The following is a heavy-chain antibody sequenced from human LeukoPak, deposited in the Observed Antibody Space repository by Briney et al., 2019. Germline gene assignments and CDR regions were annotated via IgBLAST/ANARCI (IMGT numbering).Heavy chain of an antibody. J-gene: IGHJ6*02. V-gene: IGHV4-4*02. CDR3: ARESAMGKGSRSYYYYYGMDV. Sequence: SGTLSLTCAVSGGSISSSNWWSWVRQPPGKGLEWIGEIYHSGRTNYNPSLKSRVTISVDKSKNQFSLKLSSVTAADTAVYYCARESAMGKGSRSYYYYYGMDVWGQGTTVTVSS. D-gene: IGHD2-2*01. CDR1: GGSISSSNW. CDR2: IYHSGRT.